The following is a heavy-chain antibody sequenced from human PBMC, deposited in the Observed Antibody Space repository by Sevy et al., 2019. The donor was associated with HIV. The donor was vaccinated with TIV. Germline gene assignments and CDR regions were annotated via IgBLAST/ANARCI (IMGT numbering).Heavy chain of an antibody. Sequence: GGSLRLSCAGSGFTFTSYWMTWVRQAPGTGLEWVANIKQDGSMKYYVNSVKGRFTISRDNAKNSVYLQMNSLRAEDTAIYYCARSIAAIRPDYWGQGTLVTVSS. D-gene: IGHD6-13*01. CDR3: ARSIAAIRPDY. V-gene: IGHV3-7*01. CDR1: GFTFTSYW. CDR2: IKQDGSMK. J-gene: IGHJ4*02.